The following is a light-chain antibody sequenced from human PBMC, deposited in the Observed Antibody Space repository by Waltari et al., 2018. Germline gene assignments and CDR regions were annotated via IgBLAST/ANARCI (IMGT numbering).Light chain of an antibody. Sequence: QSALTQPASVSGSPGQSITIPCTGTSSDVGGYTYVSWYQQHPGKAPKLMLYDVRNRPSGVSNRFSGSKSGNTASLTISGLQAEDEADYYCSSYTSSSTLVVFGGGTKLTVL. CDR3: SSYTSSSTLVV. CDR2: DVR. V-gene: IGLV2-14*03. CDR1: SSDVGGYTY. J-gene: IGLJ2*01.